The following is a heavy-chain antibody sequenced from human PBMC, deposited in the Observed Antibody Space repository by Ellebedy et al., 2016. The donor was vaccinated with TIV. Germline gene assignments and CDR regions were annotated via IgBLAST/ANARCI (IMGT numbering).Heavy chain of an antibody. J-gene: IGHJ6*02. CDR3: AKCIAVAGTGDYYYYYGMDV. D-gene: IGHD6-19*01. CDR2: ISYDGSNK. Sequence: GESLKISXAASGFTFSSYGMHWVRQAPGKGLEWVAVISYDGSNKYYADSVKGRFTISRDNSKNTLYLQMNSLRAEDTAVYYCAKCIAVAGTGDYYYYYGMDVWGQGTTVTVSS. CDR1: GFTFSSYG. V-gene: IGHV3-30*18.